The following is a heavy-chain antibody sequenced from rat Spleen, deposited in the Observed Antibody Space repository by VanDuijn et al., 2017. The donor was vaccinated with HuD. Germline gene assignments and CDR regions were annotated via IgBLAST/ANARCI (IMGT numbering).Heavy chain of an antibody. CDR1: GFTFSDYY. D-gene: IGHD1-2*01. Sequence: EVQLVESGGGLVQPGRSMKVSCAASGFTFSDYYMAWVRQAPTKGLEWVTTISPSGGSTFYRDSVKGRFTISRDIAKSSLYLQMDSLRSEDTATYFCATRDYISYTGIFWGQGVMVTVSS. J-gene: IGHJ2*01. CDR2: ISPSGGST. CDR3: ATRDYISYTGIF. V-gene: IGHV5-25*01.